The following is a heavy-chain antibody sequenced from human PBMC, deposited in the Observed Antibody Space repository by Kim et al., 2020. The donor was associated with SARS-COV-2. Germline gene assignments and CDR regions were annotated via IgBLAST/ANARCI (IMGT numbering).Heavy chain of an antibody. D-gene: IGHD4-17*01. CDR2: ISGSGGST. J-gene: IGHJ4*02. Sequence: GGSLRLSCAASGFTFSSYAMSWVRQAPGKGLEWVSAISGSGGSTYYADSVKGRFTISRDNSKNTLYLQMNSLRAEDTAVYYCAKRLGKGDYTYLPEYYFDYWGQGTLVTVSS. V-gene: IGHV3-23*01. CDR1: GFTFSSYA. CDR3: AKRLGKGDYTYLPEYYFDY.